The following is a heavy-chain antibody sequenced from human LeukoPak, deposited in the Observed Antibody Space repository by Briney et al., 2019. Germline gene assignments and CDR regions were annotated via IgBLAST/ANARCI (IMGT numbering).Heavy chain of an antibody. J-gene: IGHJ4*02. CDR2: LKQDGSDK. CDR3: ARETRGTVGSY. V-gene: IGHV3-7*05. CDR1: VCTLNTYC. Sequence: GGSLRLSCAASVCTLNTYCRTWFRQTPGKGLEWVASLKQDGSDKYYVDSVKGRFTISRDNAENSLYLQMNSLRAEDTAVYYCARETRGTVGSYWGRGTLVTVSS. D-gene: IGHD4-23*01.